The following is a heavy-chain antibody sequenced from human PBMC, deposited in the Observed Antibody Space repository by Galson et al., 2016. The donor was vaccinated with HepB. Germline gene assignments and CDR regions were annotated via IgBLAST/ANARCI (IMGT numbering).Heavy chain of an antibody. V-gene: IGHV3-30*03. CDR3: VRDNFADY. Sequence: SLRLSCAASGFTFSSYGMHWVRQAPGKGLEWVAVISYDGSNKYYADSVKGRFTISRDNSKNTLYLQMNSLGVEDTALYFCVRDNFADYWGQGTLVTVSS. D-gene: IGHD4-23*01. CDR2: ISYDGSNK. CDR1: GFTFSSYG. J-gene: IGHJ4*02.